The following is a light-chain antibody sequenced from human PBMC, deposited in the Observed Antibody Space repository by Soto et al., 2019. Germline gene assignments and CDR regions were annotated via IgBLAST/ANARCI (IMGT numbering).Light chain of an antibody. CDR2: KAS. Sequence: IQMTQSPSTLSASVGDRVTITCRASQSIRSWLAWYQQKPGIAPKPLINKASSLESGVPSRFSGSGSGTEFTLTISSLEPDDFATYYCQQYHSFSRTFGPGTKVEIK. CDR3: QQYHSFSRT. CDR1: QSIRSW. J-gene: IGKJ1*01. V-gene: IGKV1-5*03.